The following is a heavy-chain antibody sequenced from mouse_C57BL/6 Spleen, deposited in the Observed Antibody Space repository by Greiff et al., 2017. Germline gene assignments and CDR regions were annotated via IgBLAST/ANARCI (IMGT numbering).Heavy chain of an antibody. CDR3: ARTSGELGDY. CDR1: GYTFTSYW. Sequence: QVQLQQSGAELVKPGASVKLSCKASGYTFTSYWMQWVKQRPGQGLEWIGEIDPSDSYTNYNQKFKGKATLTVDTSSSTAYMQLSSLTSEDSAVYYCARTSGELGDYWGQGTTLTVSS. CDR2: IDPSDSYT. J-gene: IGHJ2*01. V-gene: IGHV1-50*01. D-gene: IGHD4-1*01.